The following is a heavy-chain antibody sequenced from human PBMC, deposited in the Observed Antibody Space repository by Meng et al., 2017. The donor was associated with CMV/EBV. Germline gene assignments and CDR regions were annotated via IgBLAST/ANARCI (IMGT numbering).Heavy chain of an antibody. CDR2: VSYDGGIT. CDR3: AREGEITIIGYPTFTFDY. V-gene: IGHV3-30-3*01. CDR1: FRNYA. J-gene: IGHJ4*02. D-gene: IGHD3-22*01. Sequence: FRNYASHWVRQAPGRGLEWVAVVSYDGGITYYTDSVKGRFTISRDNSKNTMYLQMNSLRPEDTAVYYCAREGEITIIGYPTFTFDYWGLGTLVTVSS.